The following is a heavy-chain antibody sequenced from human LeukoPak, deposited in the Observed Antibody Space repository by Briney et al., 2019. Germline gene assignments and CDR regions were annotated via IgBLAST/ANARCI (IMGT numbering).Heavy chain of an antibody. V-gene: IGHV3-21*01. Sequence: GGSLRLSCTASGFTFSNHAMTWVRQAPGKGLEWVSSVSSGGTYIYYADSVRGRFTISRDNAKNSLYLVMNSLRAEDTATYYCARDRPTGASRVFVVQWGQGTLVTVSS. CDR3: ARDRPTGASRVFVVQ. J-gene: IGHJ4*02. CDR2: VSSGGTYI. CDR1: GFTFSNHA. D-gene: IGHD2-15*01.